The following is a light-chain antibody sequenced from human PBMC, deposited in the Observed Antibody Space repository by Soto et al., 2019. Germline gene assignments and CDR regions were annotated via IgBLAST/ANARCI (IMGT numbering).Light chain of an antibody. CDR2: EVS. CDR3: SSYSSISTLDV. Sequence: QSALTQPASVSGSPGQSITISCTGTSSDVGGYNYVSWYQQHPGKAPKLMIYEVSNRPSGFSNRFSGSKSGNTAFLTISGLQDEDEADYDCSSYSSISTLDVFGTGTKVTVL. V-gene: IGLV2-14*01. CDR1: SSDVGGYNY. J-gene: IGLJ1*01.